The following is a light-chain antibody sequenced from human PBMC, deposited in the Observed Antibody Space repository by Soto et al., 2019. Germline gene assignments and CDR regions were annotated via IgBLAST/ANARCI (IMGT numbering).Light chain of an antibody. CDR1: SSDVGGYNY. CDR3: SSSTSSSTLFYV. V-gene: IGLV2-14*03. J-gene: IGLJ1*01. CDR2: NVS. Sequence: QSVLTQPASVSGSPGQSITISCTGTSSDVGGYNYVSWYQQHPGKAPKLMIYNVSNRPSGVSNRFSGSKSGNTASLTISGLQAEAEADYYCSSSTSSSTLFYVFGTGTKLTVL.